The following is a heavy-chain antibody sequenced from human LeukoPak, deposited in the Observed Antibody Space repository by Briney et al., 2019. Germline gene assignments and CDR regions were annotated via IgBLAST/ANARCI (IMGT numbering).Heavy chain of an antibody. J-gene: IGHJ5*01. CDR3: VKGGYTSSWFDS. CDR2: ISYDGSNK. V-gene: IGHV3-30*18. Sequence: GGSLRLSCATSGFTFSSYGMHWVRQAPGKGLEWVAVISYDGSNKYYADSLKGRFTISRDNSKNTLYLQMNILRPEDTAVYYCVKGGYTSSWFDSWGQGTLVTVSS. CDR1: GFTFSSYG. D-gene: IGHD6-13*01.